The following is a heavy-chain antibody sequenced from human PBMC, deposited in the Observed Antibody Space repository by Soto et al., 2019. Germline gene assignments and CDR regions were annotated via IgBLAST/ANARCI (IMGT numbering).Heavy chain of an antibody. J-gene: IGHJ4*02. CDR2: IIPIFGTA. D-gene: IGHD3-22*01. V-gene: IGHV1-69*01. CDR1: GGTFSSYA. Sequence: QVQLVQSGAEVKKPGSSVKVSCKASGGTFSSYAISWVRQAPGQGLEWMGGIIPIFGTANYAQKFQGRVTITADESTSTAYMELSSLRSEDTAVYYSARGGSDYYDSSGSPTFDYWGQGTLVTVSS. CDR3: ARGGSDYYDSSGSPTFDY.